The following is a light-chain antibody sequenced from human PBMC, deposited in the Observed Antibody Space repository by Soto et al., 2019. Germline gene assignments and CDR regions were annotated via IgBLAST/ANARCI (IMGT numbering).Light chain of an antibody. CDR2: AAS. J-gene: IGKJ3*01. CDR3: QKYNSAQFT. V-gene: IGKV1-27*01. CDR1: QGISNY. Sequence: DIQMTQSPSSLSASVGDRVTITCRASQGISNYLAWYQQKPGKVPKLLIYAASTLQSGVPSRFSGSGSGTDFTLTISILQPEYVATYYCQKYNSAQFTFGPGTKVDIK.